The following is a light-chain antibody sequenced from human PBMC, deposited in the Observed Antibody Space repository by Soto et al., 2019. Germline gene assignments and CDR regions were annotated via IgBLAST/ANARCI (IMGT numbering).Light chain of an antibody. CDR1: SSDVGGYDY. Sequence: QSALTQPASVSGSPGQSITISCTGTSSDVGGYDYVSWYQQHPGKAPKVIIYDVNNRPSGVSSRFSGSKSSNTASLSISGLQAEDEADYYCSSYSSSATNYVFGSGTKVTVL. V-gene: IGLV2-14*03. J-gene: IGLJ1*01. CDR3: SSYSSSATNYV. CDR2: DVN.